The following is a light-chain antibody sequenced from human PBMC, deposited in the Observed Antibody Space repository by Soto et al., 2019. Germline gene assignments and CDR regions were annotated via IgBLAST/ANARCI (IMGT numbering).Light chain of an antibody. Sequence: EIVMTQTPTTLSVAQGERDDRSCRASQSVSINLAWYQQKPGQAPRLLIYGASTRATGIPARFSGSGSGTEFTLTISSLQSEDFATYYCQQLNSYPITFGQGTRLE. CDR2: GAS. CDR1: QSVSIN. J-gene: IGKJ5*01. V-gene: IGKV3-15*01. CDR3: QQLNSYPIT.